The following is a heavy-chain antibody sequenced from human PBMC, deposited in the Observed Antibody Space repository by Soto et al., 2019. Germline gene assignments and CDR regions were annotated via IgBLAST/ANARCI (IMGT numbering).Heavy chain of an antibody. Sequence: PSETLSLTCSVSGVSITNYYWTWIRHSPGKGLEWIGYVYHTGNTYYNPSLRSRVTISLDTSKNQVSLRLRSVTAADTAVFYCAREQYNWKLWGQGTLVTVS. CDR2: VYHTGNT. CDR3: AREQYNWKL. D-gene: IGHD1-20*01. V-gene: IGHV4-59*01. CDR1: GVSITNYY. J-gene: IGHJ4*02.